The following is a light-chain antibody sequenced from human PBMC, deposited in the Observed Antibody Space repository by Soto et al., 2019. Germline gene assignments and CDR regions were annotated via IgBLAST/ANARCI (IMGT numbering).Light chain of an antibody. Sequence: VITHSPSTLSVSRGESDTLSCCASQSVSTYLAWYQQKPGQAPRLLIYGASSRATDIPARFSGSGSGAEFTLTISSLESEDFAVYYCQQYHRWPSITFGQGTRLEIK. V-gene: IGKV3-15*01. CDR3: QQYHRWPSIT. J-gene: IGKJ5*01. CDR2: GAS. CDR1: QSVSTY.